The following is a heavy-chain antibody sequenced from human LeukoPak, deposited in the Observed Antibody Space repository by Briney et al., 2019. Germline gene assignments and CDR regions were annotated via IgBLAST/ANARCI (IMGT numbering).Heavy chain of an antibody. CDR1: GFTFSSYA. CDR2: ISYDGSNK. V-gene: IGHV3-30-3*01. D-gene: IGHD6-19*01. CDR3: ARGIAVAGNY. J-gene: IGHJ4*02. Sequence: GGSLRLSCAASGFTFSSYAMHWVRQAPGRGLEWVAVISYDGSNKYYADSVKGRFTISRDNSKNTLYLQMNSLRAEDTAVYYCARGIAVAGNYWGQGTLVTVSS.